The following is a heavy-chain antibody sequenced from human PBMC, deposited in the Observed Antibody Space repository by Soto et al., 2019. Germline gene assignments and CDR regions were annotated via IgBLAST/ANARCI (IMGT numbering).Heavy chain of an antibody. CDR3: AKDRAGYCSGGSCYRFDY. CDR2: ISWNSGSI. D-gene: IGHD2-15*01. J-gene: IGHJ4*02. V-gene: IGHV3-9*01. Sequence: EVQLVESGGGLVQPGRSLRLSCAASGFTFDDYAMHWVRQAPGKGLEWVSGISWNSGSIGYADSVKGRFTISRDNAKNSLYLQMNSLRAEDTALYYYAKDRAGYCSGGSCYRFDYWGQGTLVTVSS. CDR1: GFTFDDYA.